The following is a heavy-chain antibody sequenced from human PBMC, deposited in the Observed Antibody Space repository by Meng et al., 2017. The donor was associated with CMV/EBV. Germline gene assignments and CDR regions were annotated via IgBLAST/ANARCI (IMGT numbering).Heavy chain of an antibody. V-gene: IGHV4-4*07. D-gene: IGHD3-22*01. CDR2: IYTSGST. CDR1: GGSISSYY. J-gene: IGHJ4*02. CDR3: ARGGLYYYDSSGHFDY. Sequence: QVQLQESGPGLVQPSETLSLTCTVSGGSISSYYWSWIRQPAGKGLEWIGRIYTSGSTNYNPSLKSRVTMSVDTSKNQFSLKLSSMTAADTAVYYCARGGLYYYDSSGHFDYWGQGTLVTVSS.